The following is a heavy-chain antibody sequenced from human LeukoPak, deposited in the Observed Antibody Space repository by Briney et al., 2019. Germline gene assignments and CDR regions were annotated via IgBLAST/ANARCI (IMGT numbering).Heavy chain of an antibody. CDR2: FGTRSTSI. D-gene: IGHD3-22*01. CDR1: GFIFSGYS. CDR3: AREVSEGFDF. J-gene: IGHJ4*02. Sequence: PGGSLRLSCTASGFIFSGYSMNWIRQAPGKGLEWVSSFGTRSTSIYHAGSVKGRFAISRDNAKNSLYLQMNSLRAEDTALYYCAREVSEGFDFWGQGTLVTVSS. V-gene: IGHV3-21*01.